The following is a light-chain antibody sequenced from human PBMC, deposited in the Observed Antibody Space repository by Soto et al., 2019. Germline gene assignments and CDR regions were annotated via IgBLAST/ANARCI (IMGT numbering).Light chain of an antibody. CDR2: LNSDGSH. V-gene: IGLV4-69*01. CDR3: QTWGTGIQV. CDR1: SGHSNYA. J-gene: IGLJ2*01. Sequence: QSVLTQSPSASASLGASVKLTCTLSSGHSNYAIAWHRQQPEKGPRYLMKLNSDGSHSKGDGIPDRFSGSSSGAERYLTISNLQSEDEADYYCQTWGTGIQVFGGGTKLTVL.